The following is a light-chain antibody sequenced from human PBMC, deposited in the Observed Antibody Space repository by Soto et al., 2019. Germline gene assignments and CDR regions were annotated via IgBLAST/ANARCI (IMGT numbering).Light chain of an antibody. CDR1: QSVSNN. V-gene: IGKV3-15*01. Sequence: EIVMTQSPGTLSVSPGERTTLLCRASQSVSNNLAWYQQKPGQAPRLLIYDASTRATGIPHRFSCSGSGTEFTLTIISLHSEDYAVYYCHQYNKWPSFTFGPGTQVDIK. CDR3: HQYNKWPSFT. J-gene: IGKJ3*01. CDR2: DAS.